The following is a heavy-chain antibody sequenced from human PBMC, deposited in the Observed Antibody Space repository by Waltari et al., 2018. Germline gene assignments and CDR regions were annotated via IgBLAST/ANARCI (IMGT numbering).Heavy chain of an antibody. CDR2: IYYSGST. CDR3: ARHRVGLIVRPHDPFDL. Sequence: QVQLQQSGPGLMKPSETLSLTCTVSGDSIRPYYWSWTRQPTGKGLAWIGYIYYSGSTRNYPTLRRRVTMSVDTQKNQVSLNLSSVTAADTAIYDCARHRVGLIVRPHDPFDLWGQGTMVTVSS. J-gene: IGHJ3*01. V-gene: IGHV4-59*08. CDR1: GDSIRPYY. D-gene: IGHD1-26*01.